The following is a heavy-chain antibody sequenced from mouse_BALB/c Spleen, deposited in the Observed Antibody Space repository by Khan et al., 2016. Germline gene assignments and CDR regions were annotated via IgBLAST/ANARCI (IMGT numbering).Heavy chain of an antibody. CDR3: ARHEPGYYAMDY. V-gene: IGHV5-6*01. CDR2: ISSGGSYT. Sequence: EVELVESGGDLVKPGGSLKLSCAASGFTFSSYGMSWVRQTPDKRLEWVATISSGGSYTYYPDSVKGRFTISRDNAKNTLFLQMSRLKSENTANYYCARHEPGYYAMDYWGQGTSVTVSS. CDR1: GFTFSSYG. J-gene: IGHJ4*01.